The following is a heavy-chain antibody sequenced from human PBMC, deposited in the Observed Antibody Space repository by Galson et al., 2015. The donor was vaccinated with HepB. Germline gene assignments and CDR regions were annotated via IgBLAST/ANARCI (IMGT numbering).Heavy chain of an antibody. J-gene: IGHJ4*02. D-gene: IGHD5-18*01. Sequence: SLRLSCAASGFTFSSYAMSWVRQAPGKGLGWVSAISGSGGSTYYADSVKGRFTISRDNSKNTLYLQMNSLRAEDTAVYYCAKVKREEYSYGTPRYYFDYWAREPWSPSPQ. CDR1: GFTFSSYA. V-gene: IGHV3-23*01. CDR2: ISGSGGST. CDR3: AKVKREEYSYGTPRYYFDY.